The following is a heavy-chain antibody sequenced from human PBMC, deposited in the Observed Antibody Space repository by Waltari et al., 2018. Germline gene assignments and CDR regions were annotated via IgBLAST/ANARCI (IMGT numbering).Heavy chain of an antibody. CDR1: GGSISSYY. V-gene: IGHV4-59*01. Sequence: QVQLQESGPGLVKPSETLSLTCTVSGGSISSYYWSWIRQPPGKGLEWIGYIYYSGSTNYNPSLKSRVTISVDTSKNQFSLKLSSVTAADTAVYYCASSPIMVQGVHFDYWGQGTLVTVSS. CDR3: ASSPIMVQGVHFDY. CDR2: IYYSGST. D-gene: IGHD3-10*01. J-gene: IGHJ4*02.